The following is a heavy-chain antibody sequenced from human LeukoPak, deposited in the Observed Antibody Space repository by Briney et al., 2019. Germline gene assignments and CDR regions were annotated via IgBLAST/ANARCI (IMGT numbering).Heavy chain of an antibody. V-gene: IGHV3-33*01. D-gene: IGHD3-3*01. J-gene: IGHJ4*02. CDR3: AREAGYTYYDFWSGNYSYYFDY. CDR1: GFTFSSYG. CDR2: IWYDGSNK. Sequence: PGRSLRLSCAASGFTFSSYGMHWVRQAPGKGLEWVAVIWYDGSNKYYADSVKGRFTISRDNSENTLYLQMNSLRAEDTAVYYCAREAGYTYYDFWSGNYSYYFDYWGQGTLVTVSS.